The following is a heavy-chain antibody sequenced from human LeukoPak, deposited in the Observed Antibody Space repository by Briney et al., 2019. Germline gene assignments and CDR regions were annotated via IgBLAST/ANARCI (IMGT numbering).Heavy chain of an antibody. D-gene: IGHD6-13*01. Sequence: SETLSLTCSVSGGSISSGGYYWSWSRQPPGKGLEWIGYIYHSGSTYYNPSLKSRVTISVDKSKNQFSLKLSSVTAADTAVYYCARPHPDYSSSWEDSYYFDYWGQGTLVTVSS. CDR2: IYHSGST. CDR3: ARPHPDYSSSWEDSYYFDY. V-gene: IGHV4-30-2*01. J-gene: IGHJ4*02. CDR1: GGSISSGGYY.